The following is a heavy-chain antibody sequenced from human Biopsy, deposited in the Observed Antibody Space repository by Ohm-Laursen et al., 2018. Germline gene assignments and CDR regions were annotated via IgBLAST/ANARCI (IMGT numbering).Heavy chain of an antibody. CDR1: GGTFSKYG. Sequence: SSVKVSCKVPGGTFSKYGVNWVRQAPGQGLEWLGGNIPILGTGNYAPMFHGRVTVVADTSTSTATMELRSLRPDDAAVYYCATKLTGYFHHWGQGTLVIVSS. J-gene: IGHJ1*01. CDR3: ATKLTGYFHH. V-gene: IGHV1-69*06. D-gene: IGHD3-9*01. CDR2: NIPILGTG.